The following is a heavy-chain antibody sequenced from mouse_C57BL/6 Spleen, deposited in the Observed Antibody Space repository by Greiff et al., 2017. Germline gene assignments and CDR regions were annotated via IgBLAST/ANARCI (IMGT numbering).Heavy chain of an antibody. Sequence: KLVEWVAYISSGSSTIYYADTVKGRFTISRDNAKNTLFLQMTSLRSEDTAMYYCARPLGYALYAMDYWGQGTSVTVSS. D-gene: IGHD2-2*01. CDR3: ARPLGYALYAMDY. J-gene: IGHJ4*01. V-gene: IGHV5-17*01. CDR2: ISSGSSTI.